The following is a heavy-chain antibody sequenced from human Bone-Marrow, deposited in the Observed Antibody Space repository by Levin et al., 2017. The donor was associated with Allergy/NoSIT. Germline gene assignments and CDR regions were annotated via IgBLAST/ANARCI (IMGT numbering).Heavy chain of an antibody. Sequence: GGSLRLSCAASGFTFSNAWMSWVRQAPGKGLEWVGRIKSKTDGGTTDYAAPMKGRFTISRDDSKNTLYLQMNSLKTEDTAVYYCTTAKTPYYYDSSGYHYVDYWGQGTLVTVSS. J-gene: IGHJ4*02. CDR1: GFTFSNAW. D-gene: IGHD3-22*01. CDR2: IKSKTDGGTT. CDR3: TTAKTPYYYDSSGYHYVDY. V-gene: IGHV3-15*01.